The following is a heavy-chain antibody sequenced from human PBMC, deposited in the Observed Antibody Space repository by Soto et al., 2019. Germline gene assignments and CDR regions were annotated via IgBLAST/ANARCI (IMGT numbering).Heavy chain of an antibody. Sequence: QLQLQESGPGLVKPSETLSLTCTVSGGPISSSSYYWGWIRQPPGKRLERTGSIYYSGSTSYNPSLKSRVTISVDTSRNQFSLELSSGTAADTAVYYCARRDDFWSGYYTGWFDPWGQGSLVAVCS. CDR3: ARRDDFWSGYYTGWFDP. D-gene: IGHD3-3*01. CDR2: IYYSGST. J-gene: IGHJ5*02. CDR1: GGPISSSSYY. V-gene: IGHV4-39*01.